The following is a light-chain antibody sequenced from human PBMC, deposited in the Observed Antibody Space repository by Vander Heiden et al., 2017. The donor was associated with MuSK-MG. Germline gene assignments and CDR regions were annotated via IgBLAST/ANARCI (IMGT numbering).Light chain of an antibody. V-gene: IGKV1-5*03. J-gene: IGKJ1*01. Sequence: QKPGKAPKLLIYKASSLESGVPSRFSGSGSGTEFTLTISSLHPDAFATYYCQRYTTYSWTFGQGTKVEIK. CDR3: QRYTTYSWT. CDR2: KAS.